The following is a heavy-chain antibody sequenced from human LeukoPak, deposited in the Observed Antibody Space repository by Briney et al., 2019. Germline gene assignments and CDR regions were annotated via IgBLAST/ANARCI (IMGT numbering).Heavy chain of an antibody. CDR2: IKQDGSEK. J-gene: IGHJ4*02. D-gene: IGHD2/OR15-2a*01. V-gene: IGHV3-7*01. CDR3: ARESNIPVFDY. Sequence: GGSMRLSCAASGFTFSSYWMSWVRQAPGKGLGWVANIKQDGSEKYYVDSVKGRFTISRDNAKNSLYLQMNSLRAEDTAVYYCARESNIPVFDYWGQGTLVTVSS. CDR1: GFTFSSYW.